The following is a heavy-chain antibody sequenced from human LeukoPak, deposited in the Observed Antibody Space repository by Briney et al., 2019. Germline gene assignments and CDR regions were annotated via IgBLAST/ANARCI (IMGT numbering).Heavy chain of an antibody. V-gene: IGHV1-24*01. D-gene: IGHD5-12*01. Sequence: ASVKVSCKVSGYTLTELSMHWVRQAPGKGLEWMGGFDPEDGETIYAQKFQGRVTMTEDTSTDTAYMELSGLRSEDTAVYYCATVPRGYSGYDSQKFDPWGQGTLVTVSS. CDR1: GYTLTELS. CDR2: FDPEDGET. CDR3: ATVPRGYSGYDSQKFDP. J-gene: IGHJ5*02.